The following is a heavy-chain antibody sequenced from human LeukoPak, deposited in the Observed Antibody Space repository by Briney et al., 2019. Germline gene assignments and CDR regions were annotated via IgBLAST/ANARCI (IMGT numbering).Heavy chain of an antibody. D-gene: IGHD4-17*01. CDR2: IYYSGST. CDR1: GGSISSSSYY. CDR3: AIARGNLNHDYGDYKPLYYFDY. J-gene: IGHJ4*02. V-gene: IGHV4-39*07. Sequence: SETLSLTCTVSGGSISSSSYYWGWIRQPPGKGLEWIGSIYYSGSTYYNPSLKSRVTISVDTSKNQFSLKLSSVTAADTAVYYCAIARGNLNHDYGDYKPLYYFDYWGPGTLVTVSS.